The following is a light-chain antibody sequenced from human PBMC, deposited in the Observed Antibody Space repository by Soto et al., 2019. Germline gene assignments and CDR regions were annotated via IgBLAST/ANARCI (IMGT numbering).Light chain of an antibody. CDR2: DAS. V-gene: IGKV1-5*01. CDR1: QSISSW. Sequence: DIQLTQSPSTLSSSLGDRVTLTCRASQSISSWLAWYQQKPGKVPKLLIYDASSLESGVPSRFSCSGSGTEFTLTISSLQPDDFATYYCQQYKNYSPLTFGGGTKVDIK. J-gene: IGKJ4*01. CDR3: QQYKNYSPLT.